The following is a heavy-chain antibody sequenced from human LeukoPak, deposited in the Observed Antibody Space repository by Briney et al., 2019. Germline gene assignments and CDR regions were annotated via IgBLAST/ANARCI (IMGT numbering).Heavy chain of an antibody. D-gene: IGHD3-16*01. CDR3: ARDWGPPYGMDV. V-gene: IGHV3-33*01. Sequence: PGGSLRLSCAASGFTSSSYGMHWVRQAPGKGLERVAVIWYDGSNKYYADSVKGRFTTSRDNSKNTLYLQMNSLRAEDTAVYYCARDWGPPYGMDVWGQGTTVTVSS. J-gene: IGHJ6*02. CDR2: IWYDGSNK. CDR1: GFTSSSYG.